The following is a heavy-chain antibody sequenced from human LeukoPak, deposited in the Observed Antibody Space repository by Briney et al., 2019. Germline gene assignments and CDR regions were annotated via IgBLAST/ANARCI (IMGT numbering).Heavy chain of an antibody. J-gene: IGHJ4*02. Sequence: GASVKVSCKASGYTFTSYDINWVRQATGQGREWMGWMNPNSGNTGYAQKFQGRVTMTRNTSIRTAYMELSSLRSEDTAVYYCARGRTYYDILTGYYNLYYFDYWGQGTLVTVSS. V-gene: IGHV1-8*01. D-gene: IGHD3-9*01. CDR2: MNPNSGNT. CDR1: GYTFTSYD. CDR3: ARGRTYYDILTGYYNLYYFDY.